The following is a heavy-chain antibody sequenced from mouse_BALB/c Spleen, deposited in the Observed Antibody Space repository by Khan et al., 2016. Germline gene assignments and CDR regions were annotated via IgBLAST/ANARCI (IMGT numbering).Heavy chain of an antibody. V-gene: IGHV14-3*02. J-gene: IGHJ3*01. Sequence: VQLLQPGAELVKPGASVKLSCTASGFNIKDTYMHWVKQRPEQGLAWIGRIDPANGNTKYDPKFPGKATIPADTSSNPAYLQLSGLTAEDAAVYYCARLACWCQGTLVTVSA. CDR1: GFNIKDTY. CDR3: ARLAC. CDR2: IDPANGNT.